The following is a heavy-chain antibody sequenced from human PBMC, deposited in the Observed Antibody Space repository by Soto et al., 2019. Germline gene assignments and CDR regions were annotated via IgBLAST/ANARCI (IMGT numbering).Heavy chain of an antibody. J-gene: IGHJ1*01. Sequence: GASVKVSCKASGYTFTSYGISWVRQAPGQGLEWMGWISACNGNTNYAQKLQGRVTITRDTSASTAYMELSSLRSEDTAVYYCARNVVPVALGVVGYFQHWGQGTLVTGS. V-gene: IGHV1-18*01. D-gene: IGHD2-2*01. CDR1: GYTFTSYG. CDR2: ISACNGNT. CDR3: ARNVVPVALGVVGYFQH.